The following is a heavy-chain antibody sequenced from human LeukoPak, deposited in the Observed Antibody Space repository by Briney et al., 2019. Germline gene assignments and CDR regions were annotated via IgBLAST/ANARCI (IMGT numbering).Heavy chain of an antibody. V-gene: IGHV3-23*01. CDR3: VKEGLLGGYYFDL. CDR1: GFTFTRYS. J-gene: IGHJ4*02. D-gene: IGHD1-26*01. CDR2: INGRGDRT. Sequence: GRSLRLSCAASGFTFTRYSMAWVRQAPGRGLDWVSTINGRGDRTFYADSVKGRFTVSRDNSRDTVFLQMNSLGDEVTAVYYCVKEGLLGGYYFDLWGQGALVTVSS.